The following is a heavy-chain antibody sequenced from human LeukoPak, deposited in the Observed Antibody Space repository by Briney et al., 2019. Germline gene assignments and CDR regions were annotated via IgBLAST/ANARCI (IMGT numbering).Heavy chain of an antibody. V-gene: IGHV4-59*01. CDR1: GGSISSYY. Sequence: SEPLSLTCTVSGGSISSYYWSWIRQPPGKGLEWIGYIYYSGSTNYNPSLKSRVTISVDTSKNQFSLKLSSVTAADTAVYYCAREWGSGSFDYWGQGTLVTVSS. D-gene: IGHD3-10*01. CDR3: AREWGSGSFDY. J-gene: IGHJ4*02. CDR2: IYYSGST.